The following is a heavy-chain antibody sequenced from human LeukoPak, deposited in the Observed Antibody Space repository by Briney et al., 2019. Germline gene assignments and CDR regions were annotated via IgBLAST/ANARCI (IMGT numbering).Heavy chain of an antibody. CDR1: GYTLTELS. CDR3: ATASRVRPDDCSGGSCYSGGWFDP. CDR2: FDPEDGET. J-gene: IGHJ5*02. V-gene: IGHV1-24*01. D-gene: IGHD2-15*01. Sequence: ASVKVSCKVSGYTLTELSMHGVRQAPGKGLEWMGGFDPEDGETIYAQKFQGRVTMTEDTSTDTAYMELSSLRSEDTAVYYCATASRVRPDDCSGGSCYSGGWFDPWGQGTLVTVSS.